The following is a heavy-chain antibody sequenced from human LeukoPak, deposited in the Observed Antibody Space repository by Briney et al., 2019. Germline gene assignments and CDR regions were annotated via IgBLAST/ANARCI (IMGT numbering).Heavy chain of an antibody. Sequence: GGSLRLSCEASGFTFRSYWMSWVRQAPGKGLEWVAKIKEDGREKYYVDSVKGRFTISRDNAKNSLYLQMNSLRAEDTAVYYCAKDEVGGHFEYWGQGTLVTVSS. CDR1: GFTFRSYW. J-gene: IGHJ4*02. D-gene: IGHD1-26*01. CDR2: IKEDGREK. V-gene: IGHV3-7*01. CDR3: AKDEVGGHFEY.